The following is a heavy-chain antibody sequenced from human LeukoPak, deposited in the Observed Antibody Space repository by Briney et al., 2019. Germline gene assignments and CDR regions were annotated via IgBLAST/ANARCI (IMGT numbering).Heavy chain of an antibody. V-gene: IGHV3-53*01. D-gene: IGHD1-26*01. CDR2: IYSGGGT. Sequence: PGGSLRLSCAASGFTVSNHYMNWVRQAPGKGLEWVSVIYSGGGTHYTDSVKGRFTISRDNSKNTLFLQMHNLRAEDTALYYCARGQVVGATDYFDYWGQGTPVTVAS. CDR3: ARGQVVGATDYFDY. J-gene: IGHJ4*02. CDR1: GFTVSNHY.